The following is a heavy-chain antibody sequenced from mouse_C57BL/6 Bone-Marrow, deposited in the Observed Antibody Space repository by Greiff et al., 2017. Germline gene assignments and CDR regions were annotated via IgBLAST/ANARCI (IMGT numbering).Heavy chain of an antibody. CDR1: GYAFSSSW. J-gene: IGHJ3*01. CDR2: IYPGDGDT. CDR3: ARAGRWLFRCAY. V-gene: IGHV1-82*01. Sequence: VQVVESGPELVKPGASVKISCKASGYAFSSSWMNWVKQRPGQGLEWIGRIYPGDGDTNYNGKFKGKATLTADKSSSTAYMQLSSLTSEDSAVYFCARAGRWLFRCAYWGQGTLVSVSA. D-gene: IGHD2-3*01.